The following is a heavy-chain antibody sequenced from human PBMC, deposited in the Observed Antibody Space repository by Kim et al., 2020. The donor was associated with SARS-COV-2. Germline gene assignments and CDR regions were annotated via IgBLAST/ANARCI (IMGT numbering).Heavy chain of an antibody. Sequence: YYPGSVKGRFTISRENAKNSLYLQMNSLRAGDTAVYYCARAGTALDAFDIWGQGTMVTVSS. CDR3: ARAGTALDAFDI. J-gene: IGHJ3*02. V-gene: IGHV3-13*01. D-gene: IGHD2-8*02.